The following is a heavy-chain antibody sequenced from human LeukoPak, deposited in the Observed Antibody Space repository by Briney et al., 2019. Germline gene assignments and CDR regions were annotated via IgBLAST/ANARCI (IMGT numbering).Heavy chain of an antibody. J-gene: IGHJ4*02. CDR2: IYYSGST. CDR1: GGSISSYY. V-gene: IGHV4-59*01. CDR3: ARGLSKAYCGGDCSYYFDY. Sequence: PSETLSLTCTVSGGSISSYYWNWFRQPPGKGLEWIGYIYYSGSTNYNPSLKSRVTISVDTSKNQFSLKLSSVTAADTAVYYCARGLSKAYCGGDCSYYFDYWGQGTLVTVSS. D-gene: IGHD2-21*02.